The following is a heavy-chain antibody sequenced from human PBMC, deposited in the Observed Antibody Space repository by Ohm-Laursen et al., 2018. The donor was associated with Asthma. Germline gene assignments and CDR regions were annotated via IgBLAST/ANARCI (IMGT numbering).Heavy chain of an antibody. CDR1: GGSISSGGYY. V-gene: IGHV4-31*11. CDR3: ARIGLVGASDY. D-gene: IGHD1-26*01. J-gene: IGHJ4*02. CDR2: IYYSGST. Sequence: TLSLTCAVSGGSISSGGYYWSWIRQHPGKGLEWIGYIYYSGSTYYNPSLKSRVTISVDTSKNQFSLKLSSVTAADTAVYYCARIGLVGASDYWGQGTLVTVSS.